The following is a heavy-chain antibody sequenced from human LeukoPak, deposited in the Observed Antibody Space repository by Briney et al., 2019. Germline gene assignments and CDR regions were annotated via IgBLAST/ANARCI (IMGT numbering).Heavy chain of an antibody. J-gene: IGHJ3*02. V-gene: IGHV3-30*03. CDR3: ARVDYGDYGGAFDI. CDR2: ISYDGSNK. Sequence: GGSLRLSCAASGFTFSSYGMHWVRQAPGKGLEWVAVISYDGSNKYYADSVKGRFTISRDNSKNTLYLQMNSLRAEDTAVYYCARVDYGDYGGAFDIWGQGTMVTVSS. D-gene: IGHD4-17*01. CDR1: GFTFSSYG.